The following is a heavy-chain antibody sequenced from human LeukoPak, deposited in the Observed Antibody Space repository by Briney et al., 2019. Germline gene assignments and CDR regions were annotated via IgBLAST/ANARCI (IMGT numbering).Heavy chain of an antibody. CDR2: INPNSGGT. J-gene: IGHJ5*02. CDR3: ARRLWFGELSGNWFDP. D-gene: IGHD3-10*01. CDR1: GCSFTDYY. V-gene: IGHV1-2*02. Sequence: ASVKVSCKASGCSFTDYYMHWVRQAPGQGLEWMGWINPNSGGTNYAQKFQGRVTMTRDTSISTAYMELSRLRSDDTAVYYCARRLWFGELSGNWFDPWGQGTLVTVSS.